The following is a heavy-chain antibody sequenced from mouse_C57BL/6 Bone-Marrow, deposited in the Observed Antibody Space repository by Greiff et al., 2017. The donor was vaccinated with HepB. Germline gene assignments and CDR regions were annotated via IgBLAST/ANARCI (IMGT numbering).Heavy chain of an antibody. Sequence: QVQLQQPGAELVKPGASVKLSCKASGYTFTSYWMHWVKQRPGQGLEWIGMIHPNSGSTNYNEKFKSKATLTVDKSSSTAYMQLSSLTSEDSAVYYCARGGGYDRPGAYWGQGTLVTVSA. CDR2: IHPNSGST. V-gene: IGHV1-64*01. CDR3: ARGGGYDRPGAY. D-gene: IGHD2-2*01. CDR1: GYTFTSYW. J-gene: IGHJ3*01.